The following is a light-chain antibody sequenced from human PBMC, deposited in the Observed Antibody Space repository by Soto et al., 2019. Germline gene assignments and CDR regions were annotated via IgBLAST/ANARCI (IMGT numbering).Light chain of an antibody. J-gene: IGKJ3*01. CDR1: QSVNSNF. CDR3: QLYGGSPLFT. Sequence: IVLTQSPGTLSLSPGERASLSCSASQSVNSNFLAWYQQKPGQAPRLLIFGASTRATGIPDRFSGSGSGTDFTLTISRLEPEDFAVFYCQLYGGSPLFTFGPGTKVDIK. CDR2: GAS. V-gene: IGKV3-20*01.